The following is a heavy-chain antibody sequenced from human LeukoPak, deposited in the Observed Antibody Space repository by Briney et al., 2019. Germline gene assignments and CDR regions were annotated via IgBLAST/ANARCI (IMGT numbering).Heavy chain of an antibody. D-gene: IGHD6-19*01. J-gene: IGHJ4*02. CDR2: ITDGSKTM. CDR3: VARGGWARFDY. CDR1: GFTFDTYS. V-gene: IGHV3-48*04. Sequence: GSLRLSCVASGFTFDTYSMNWIRQAPGKGLEWTSYITDGSKTMYYADSVKGRFTISRDNAKNALYLQMNSLRGEDTAVYYCVARGGWARFDYWGQGTLVTVSS.